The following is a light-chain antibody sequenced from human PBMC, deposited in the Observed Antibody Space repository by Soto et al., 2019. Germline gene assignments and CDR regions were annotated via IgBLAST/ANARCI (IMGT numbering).Light chain of an antibody. J-gene: IGKJ3*01. CDR2: DAS. CDR1: QDISNY. Sequence: DIQMTQSPSSLSASVGDRVTITCQASQDISNYLNWYQQKPGKAPKLLIYDASNLETGVPSRFTRSGSVTDFTFTISSLQPEDIATYYCQQYDNLPLTFGPGTKVDIK. CDR3: QQYDNLPLT. V-gene: IGKV1-33*01.